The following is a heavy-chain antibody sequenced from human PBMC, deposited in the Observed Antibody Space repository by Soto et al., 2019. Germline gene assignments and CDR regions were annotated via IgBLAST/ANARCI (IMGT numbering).Heavy chain of an antibody. J-gene: IGHJ4*02. CDR2: IGTSAST. Sequence: DVRLLESGGGLVQPGGSLRLSCAASGFTFSSYSMSWVRQAPGKGLEWVSTIGTSASTYYGDSVRGRFTISRDNSRNTRYLQRNSLRAEDTAVYYCADRSRYCTSSNCDWGQGTLVTVSS. CDR3: ADRSRYCTSSNCD. D-gene: IGHD2-2*01. V-gene: IGHV3-23*01. CDR1: GFTFSSYS.